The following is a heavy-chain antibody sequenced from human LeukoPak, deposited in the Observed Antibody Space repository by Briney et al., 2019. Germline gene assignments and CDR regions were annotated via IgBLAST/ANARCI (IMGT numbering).Heavy chain of an antibody. CDR3: ARTASIAARRGEEWPNWFDP. CDR1: GYTFTSYA. D-gene: IGHD6-6*01. V-gene: IGHV7-4-1*02. J-gene: IGHJ5*02. Sequence: ASVKVSCKASGYTFTSYAMNWVRQAPGQGLEWMGWINTNTGNPTYAQGFTGRFVFSLDTSVSTAYLLISSLKAEDTAVYYCARTASIAARRGEEWPNWFDPWGQGTLVTVSS. CDR2: INTNTGNP.